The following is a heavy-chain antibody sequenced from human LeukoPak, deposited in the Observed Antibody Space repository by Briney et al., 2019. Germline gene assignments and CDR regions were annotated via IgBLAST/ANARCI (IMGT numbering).Heavy chain of an antibody. J-gene: IGHJ6*03. V-gene: IGHV5-51*01. CDR3: ARAYGSGKHYYYYLDV. CDR2: IYPGDSET. D-gene: IGHD3-10*01. CDR1: GYYFNSYW. Sequence: GESLKISCRGSGYYFNSYWIAWVRPMPGKGLEWMGIIYPGDSETTYSPSFQGQVTISADKSITTAYLQWNSLKASDTAIYYCARAYGSGKHYYYYLDVWGEGTTVTISS.